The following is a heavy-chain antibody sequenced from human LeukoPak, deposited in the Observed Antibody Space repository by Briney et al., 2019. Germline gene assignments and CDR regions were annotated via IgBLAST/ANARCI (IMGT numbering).Heavy chain of an antibody. V-gene: IGHV4-34*01. CDR2: INHSGST. CDR1: GGSFSGYY. J-gene: IGHJ5*02. Sequence: SETLSLTCAVYGGSFSGYYWSWIRQPPGKGLEWIGEINHSGSTNYNPSLKSRVTISVGTSKNQFSLKLSSVTAADTAVYYCARVVPATKWSNWFDPWGQGTLVTVSS. CDR3: ARVVPATKWSNWFDP. D-gene: IGHD2-2*01.